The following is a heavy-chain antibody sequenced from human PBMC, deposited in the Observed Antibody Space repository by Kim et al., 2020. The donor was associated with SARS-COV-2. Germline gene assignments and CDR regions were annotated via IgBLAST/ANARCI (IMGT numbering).Heavy chain of an antibody. CDR3: ARALNDYGDYYAFDI. Sequence: QKFQGRVTITRDTSASTAYMELSSLRSEDTAVYYCARALNDYGDYYAFDIWGQGTMVTVSS. D-gene: IGHD4-17*01. V-gene: IGHV1-3*01. J-gene: IGHJ3*02.